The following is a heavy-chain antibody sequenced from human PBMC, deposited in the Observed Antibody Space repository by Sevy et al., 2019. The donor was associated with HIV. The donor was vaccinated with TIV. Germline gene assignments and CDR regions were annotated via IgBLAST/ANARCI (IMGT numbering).Heavy chain of an antibody. V-gene: IGHV3-74*01. CDR3: ARDGGYATPFDS. Sequence: GGSLRLSCAASGFTFSANWIHWVRQAPGKGLVWVSRVTTDVANTAFAESVRGRFPISRDNAKNTVYLQMNSLRAEDTAVYYCARDGGYATPFDSWGQGTLVTVSS. CDR1: GFTFSANW. D-gene: IGHD2-15*01. CDR2: VTTDVANT. J-gene: IGHJ4*02.